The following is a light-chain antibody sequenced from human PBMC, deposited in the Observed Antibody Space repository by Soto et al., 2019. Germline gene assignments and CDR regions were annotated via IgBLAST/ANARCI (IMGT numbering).Light chain of an antibody. V-gene: IGLV2-14*01. CDR3: NSYTSSSTRV. J-gene: IGLJ2*01. Sequence: QSALTQPASVSGSPGQSITISCTGTSSDVGGYNYVSWYQQHPGKAPKLMIYEVNNRPSGVSNRFSGSKSGNTASLTISGLQDEDEADSYCNSYTSSSTRVFGGGTKVTVL. CDR1: SSDVGGYNY. CDR2: EVN.